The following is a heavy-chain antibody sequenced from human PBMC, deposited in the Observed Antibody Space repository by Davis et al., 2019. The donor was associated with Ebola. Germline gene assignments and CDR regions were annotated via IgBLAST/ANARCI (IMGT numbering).Heavy chain of an antibody. D-gene: IGHD6-6*01. CDR1: GFTFSDYY. CDR2: ISSSSSYT. CDR3: VKGYSSSPYYHYYGMHV. V-gene: IGHV3-11*06. Sequence: GESLKISCAASGFTFSDYYMSWIRQAPGKGLEWVSYISSSSSYTNYADSVKGRFTISRDNAKNSLYLQMNSLRAEDTAVYYCVKGYSSSPYYHYYGMHVWGQGTTVTVSS. J-gene: IGHJ6*02.